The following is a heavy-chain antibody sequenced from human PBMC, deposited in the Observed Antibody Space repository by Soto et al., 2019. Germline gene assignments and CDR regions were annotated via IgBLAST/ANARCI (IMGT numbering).Heavy chain of an antibody. Sequence: PSETLSHTCVFSGGSLSDYFWSLIRQPPGMALEWIGEINHLGSINYNPSLKSRVTMSVDTSKNQFSLTLNSVTAADTATYYCARGGISHWAYFYYMDVWDRGTTVTVSS. CDR1: GGSLSDYF. CDR3: ARGGISHWAYFYYMDV. V-gene: IGHV4-34*01. D-gene: IGHD2-21*01. CDR2: INHLGSI. J-gene: IGHJ6*03.